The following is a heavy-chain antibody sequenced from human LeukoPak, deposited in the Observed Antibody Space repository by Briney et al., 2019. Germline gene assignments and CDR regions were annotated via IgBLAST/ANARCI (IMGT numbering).Heavy chain of an antibody. Sequence: SGGSLRLSRAASGFTFSNFAMTWVRQAPGKGLEWVSTISGSGGSTFYADSVKGRFPISRDNSKNTLFLQMNSLRAEDTAIYYCAKAGSSGWSSSGGGYWGQGSVVTVSS. CDR2: ISGSGGST. D-gene: IGHD6-19*01. CDR3: AKAGSSGWSSSGGGY. J-gene: IGHJ4*02. CDR1: GFTFSNFA. V-gene: IGHV3-23*01.